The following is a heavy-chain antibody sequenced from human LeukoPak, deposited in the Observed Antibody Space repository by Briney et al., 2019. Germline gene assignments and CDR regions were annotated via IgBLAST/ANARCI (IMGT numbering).Heavy chain of an antibody. V-gene: IGHV4-59*01. D-gene: IGHD3-9*01. Sequence: SETLSLTCTVSGGSINSYYWNWIRQPPGKGLEWIGYIYYSGNTNYNPSLKSRVTISVDTSKNQFSLQLRSVTAADTAVYYCARAHYDILTGSFFDSWGQGTLVTVSS. CDR3: ARAHYDILTGSFFDS. J-gene: IGHJ4*02. CDR1: GGSINSYY. CDR2: IYYSGNT.